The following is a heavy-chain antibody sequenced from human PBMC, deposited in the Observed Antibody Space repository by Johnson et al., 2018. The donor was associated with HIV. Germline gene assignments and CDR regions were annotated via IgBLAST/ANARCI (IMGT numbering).Heavy chain of an antibody. V-gene: IGHV3-30*04. CDR2: ISYDGVNK. Sequence: QVQLVESGGGVVQPGRSLRLSCAASEFSFSTYALHWVRQAPGEGLEWVAVISYDGVNKYYADSVKGRFTVSRDNSKNTLYLQMTSLRTEDTAVYYCARDPYYDFLTGPRDAFDIWGQGTMVTVSS. J-gene: IGHJ3*02. CDR1: EFSFSTYA. CDR3: ARDPYYDFLTGPRDAFDI. D-gene: IGHD3-9*01.